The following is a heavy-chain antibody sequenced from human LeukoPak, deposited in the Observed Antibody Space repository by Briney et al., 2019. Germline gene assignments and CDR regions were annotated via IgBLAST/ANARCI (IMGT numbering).Heavy chain of an antibody. CDR3: AKDGPWYYDSSGFAFDI. CDR1: GFTFSSYA. CDR2: ISGSGGST. Sequence: QPGGSLRLSCAASGFTFSSYAMSWVRQAPGKGLEWVSAISGSGGSTYYADSVKGRFTISRDNSKNTLYLQMNSLRAEDTAVYYCAKDGPWYYDSSGFAFDIWGQGTMVTVSS. D-gene: IGHD3-22*01. J-gene: IGHJ3*02. V-gene: IGHV3-23*01.